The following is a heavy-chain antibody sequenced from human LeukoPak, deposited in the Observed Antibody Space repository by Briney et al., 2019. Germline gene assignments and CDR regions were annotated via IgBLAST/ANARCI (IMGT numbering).Heavy chain of an antibody. D-gene: IGHD2-15*01. J-gene: IGHJ4*02. CDR3: ARKGGLFDY. CDR1: GGSIRYYY. Sequence: SETLSLTCIVSGGSIRYYYWSWIRQSPGKGLEWIGYIYYNGSTNYNPSLKSRVTISVDMSKNQFSLKMSSVTAADTAVYYCARKGGLFDYWGQGRLVTVSS. CDR2: IYYNGST. V-gene: IGHV4-59*01.